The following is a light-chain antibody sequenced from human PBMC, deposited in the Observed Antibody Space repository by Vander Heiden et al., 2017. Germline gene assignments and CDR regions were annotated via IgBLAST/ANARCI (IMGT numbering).Light chain of an antibody. Sequence: AVQMTQSPSSLSASVGDRVTITCRASQGIRNDLGWYQQKPGQAPKVLIYGASTLHSGVPSRFRGSGSGTDFVLTISGRQPEDSATYFCRQDYSYPRTLAKGTKVEIK. CDR1: QGIRND. J-gene: IGKJ1*01. CDR2: GAS. V-gene: IGKV1-6*01. CDR3: RQDYSYPRT.